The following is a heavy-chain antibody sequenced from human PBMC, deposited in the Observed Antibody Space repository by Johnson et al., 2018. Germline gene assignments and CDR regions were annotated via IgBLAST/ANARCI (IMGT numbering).Heavy chain of an antibody. J-gene: IGHJ6*02. Sequence: QVQLVQSGAEVKKPGSSVKVSCRASGGTFNSSAFSWVRQAPGLGLVWMGGIIPIFGSTNYAPKVQGSVTLTAAESTSTASMELSSLRSEEPAVYYCAKVGVVPAIYYYYYGMDVWGQGTTVTVSS. CDR2: IIPIFGST. D-gene: IGHD2-2*01. CDR3: AKVGVVPAIYYYYYGMDV. V-gene: IGHV1-69*12. CDR1: GGTFNSSA.